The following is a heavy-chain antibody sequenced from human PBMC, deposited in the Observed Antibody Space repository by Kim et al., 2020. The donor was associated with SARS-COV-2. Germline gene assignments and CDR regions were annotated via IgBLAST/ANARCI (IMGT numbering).Heavy chain of an antibody. CDR3: ARNPAYTGWFDP. D-gene: IGHD2-21*01. J-gene: IGHJ5*02. V-gene: IGHV1-8*01. CDR1: GYSFSSYD. Sequence: ASVKVSCKASGYSFSSYDINWVRQAPGQGLEWLGWMNPNTGDTGYAQKFQGRVTMTRDTSISTAYMELSSLRSEDTAVYYCARNPAYTGWFDPWGQGTLVTVSS. CDR2: MNPNTGDT.